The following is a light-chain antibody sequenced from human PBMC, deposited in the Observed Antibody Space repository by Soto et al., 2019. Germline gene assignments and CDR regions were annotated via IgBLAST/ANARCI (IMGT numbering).Light chain of an antibody. CDR1: SSDVGGYNF. CDR3: TSYVGSNNFYV. CDR2: EVN. V-gene: IGLV2-8*01. J-gene: IGLJ1*01. Sequence: QSVLTQPPSASGSPGQSVTISCTGTSSDVGGYNFASWYQQHPGKAPKLMIYEVNNRPSGVPDRFSGSKSGNTASLTVSGLQAEDEADYYCTSYVGSNNFYVFGTGTKVTVL.